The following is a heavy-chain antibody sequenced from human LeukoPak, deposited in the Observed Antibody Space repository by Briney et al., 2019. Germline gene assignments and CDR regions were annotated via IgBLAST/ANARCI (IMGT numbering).Heavy chain of an antibody. D-gene: IGHD3-3*01. CDR2: IVVGSGNT. CDR1: GFTFTSSA. J-gene: IGHJ6*02. Sequence: SVKVSCKASGFTFTSSAVQWVRQARGQRLEWIGWIVVGSGNTNYAQKFQERVTITRDMSTSTAYMELSSLRSEDTAVYYCAAGADGRVLRFLEWLLGPYYYYGMDVWGQGTTVTVSS. CDR3: AAGADGRVLRFLEWLLGPYYYYGMDV. V-gene: IGHV1-58*01.